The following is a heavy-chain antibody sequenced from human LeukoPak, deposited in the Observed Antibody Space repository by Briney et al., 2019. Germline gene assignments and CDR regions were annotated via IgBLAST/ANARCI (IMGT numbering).Heavy chain of an antibody. J-gene: IGHJ4*02. D-gene: IGHD3-3*01. CDR3: TTGITIFGVVIINDY. CDR2: IKSKTNGGTT. Sequence: GGSLRLSCAASGLTFSNAWMSWVRQAPGEGLEWVGRIKSKTNGGTTDYAAPVKGRFTITSDDSKNTLYLQMNSLKTENTAVYYCTTGITIFGVVIINDYWGQGTLVTVSS. CDR1: GLTFSNAW. V-gene: IGHV3-15*01.